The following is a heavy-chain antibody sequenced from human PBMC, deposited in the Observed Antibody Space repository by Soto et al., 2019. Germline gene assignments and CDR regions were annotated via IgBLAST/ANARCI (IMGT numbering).Heavy chain of an antibody. CDR1: GGSISSYY. J-gene: IGHJ4*02. D-gene: IGHD6-13*01. Sequence: SETLSLTCTVSGGSISSYYWSWIRQPPGKGLEWIGYIYYSGSTNYTPPLKSRVTLSVDPSKNLFSLKLSFVTFADTAVYYGAREANRQLIGYWGQGTLVTVSS. CDR2: IYYSGST. V-gene: IGHV4-59*01. CDR3: AREANRQLIGY.